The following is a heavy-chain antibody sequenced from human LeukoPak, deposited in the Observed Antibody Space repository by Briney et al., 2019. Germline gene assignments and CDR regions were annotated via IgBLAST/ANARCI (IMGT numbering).Heavy chain of an antibody. CDR1: GGSINSYY. J-gene: IGHJ6*02. CDR3: ARWTFFSPGYYYYGMDV. V-gene: IGHV4-59*08. CDR2: IYYSGST. Sequence: PSETLSLTCTVSGGSINSYYWSWLRQPPGKGLEWIGYIYYSGSTNYNPSLKSRVTISVDTSKNQFSLKLSSVTAADTAVYYCARWTFFSPGYYYYGMDVWGQGTTVTVSS. D-gene: IGHD3-3*01.